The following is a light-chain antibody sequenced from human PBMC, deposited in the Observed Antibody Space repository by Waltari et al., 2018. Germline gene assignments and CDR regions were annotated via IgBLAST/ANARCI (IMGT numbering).Light chain of an antibody. CDR2: GKD. Sequence: SSELTQGPAVSVALGQTVRITCQGDSLRSSYASWYQQKPGQAPVLVFYGKDNRHSGVQDRLSCSRSGNRASLTITGDRAEDEADYYCNSRDSSGTHVVFGGGTKLTVL. CDR1: SLRSSY. J-gene: IGLJ2*01. CDR3: NSRDSSGTHVV. V-gene: IGLV3-19*01.